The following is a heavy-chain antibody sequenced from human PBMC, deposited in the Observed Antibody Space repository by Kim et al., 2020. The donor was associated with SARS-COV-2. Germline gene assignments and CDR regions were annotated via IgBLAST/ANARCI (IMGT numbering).Heavy chain of an antibody. CDR1: GFTFSNYW. CDR2: IKSDGSQK. J-gene: IGHJ4*02. V-gene: IGHV3-7*01. Sequence: GGSLRLSCAASGFTFSNYWMTWVRQAPGKGLECVATIKSDGSQKYYVDSVKGRFTISRDNAQNSLYLQLNSLRAEDTALYYCARDPLYGAFDYWGQGILIAVSS. CDR3: ARDPLYGAFDY. D-gene: IGHD2-2*02.